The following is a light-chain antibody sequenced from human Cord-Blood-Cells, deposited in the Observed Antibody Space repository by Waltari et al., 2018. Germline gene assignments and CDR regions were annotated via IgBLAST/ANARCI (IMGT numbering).Light chain of an antibody. V-gene: IGLV3-25*02. CDR1: ALPKQY. CDR3: QSAGSSGTYVV. J-gene: IGLJ2*01. Sequence: SYELTQPPSVSVSPGQTARITCSGDALPKQYAYWYQQKPGPAPVLVIYKDGERPSGVPERFAGSSSGETGTLASSGVQAEDEADDYCQSAGSSGTYVVFGGGAKLTVL. CDR2: KDG.